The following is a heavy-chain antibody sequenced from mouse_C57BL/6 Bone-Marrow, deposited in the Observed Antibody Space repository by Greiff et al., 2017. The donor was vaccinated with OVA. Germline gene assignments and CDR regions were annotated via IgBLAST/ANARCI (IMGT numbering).Heavy chain of an antibody. Sequence: EVMLVESGGGLVQPGGSLKLSCAASGFTFSDYYMYWVRQTPEKRLEWVAYISNGGGSTYYPDTVKGRFTISRDNAKNTLYLQMSRLKSEDTAMYYCARQDSSGYVNWGQGTTLTVSS. V-gene: IGHV5-12*01. CDR2: ISNGGGST. D-gene: IGHD3-2*02. J-gene: IGHJ2*01. CDR1: GFTFSDYY. CDR3: ARQDSSGYVN.